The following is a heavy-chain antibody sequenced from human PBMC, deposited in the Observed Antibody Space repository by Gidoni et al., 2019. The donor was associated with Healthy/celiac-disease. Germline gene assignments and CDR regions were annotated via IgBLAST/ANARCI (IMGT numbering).Heavy chain of an antibody. D-gene: IGHD3-16*02. CDR1: GFSLSTSGAG. CDR2: IYWDDDK. Sequence: QITLKESGPTLVKPTQTLTLTCPFSGFSLSTSGAGVGWIRQPPGKALEWLALIYWDDDKRYSPSLKSRLTITKDTSKNQVVLTMTNMDPVDTATYYCAHEGWFGGVIVWDYWGQGTLVTVSS. CDR3: AHEGWFGGVIVWDY. V-gene: IGHV2-5*02. J-gene: IGHJ4*02.